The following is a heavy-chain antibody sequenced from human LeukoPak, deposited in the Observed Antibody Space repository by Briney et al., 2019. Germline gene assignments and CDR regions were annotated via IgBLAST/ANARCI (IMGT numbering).Heavy chain of an antibody. CDR3: VRSRGGDFDP. Sequence: SQTLSLTCAISGDSVSSKSVAWNWIRQSPSRGLEWLGRTYYRSKWSNDYAVSVRSRITINPDTSKNQFSLQLNSVTPADAAVYYCVRSRGGDFDPWGQGTRVAVSS. J-gene: IGHJ5*02. D-gene: IGHD3-16*01. CDR2: TYYRSKWSN. V-gene: IGHV6-1*01. CDR1: GDSVSSKSVA.